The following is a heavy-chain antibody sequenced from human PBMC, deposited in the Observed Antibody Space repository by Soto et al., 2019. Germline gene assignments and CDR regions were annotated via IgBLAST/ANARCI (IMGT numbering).Heavy chain of an antibody. J-gene: IGHJ4*02. Sequence: EVQLVESGGGLVQPGGSLRLSCAASGFTFSSYDMHWVRQATGKALEWVSAIGTAGDTYYPGSVKGRFTISRENAKNSLYLQMNSLSAEDTAVYYCARADSQGATSCDYWGQGTLVTVSS. CDR3: ARADSQGATSCDY. CDR1: GFTFSSYD. D-gene: IGHD1-26*01. CDR2: IGTAGDT. V-gene: IGHV3-13*01.